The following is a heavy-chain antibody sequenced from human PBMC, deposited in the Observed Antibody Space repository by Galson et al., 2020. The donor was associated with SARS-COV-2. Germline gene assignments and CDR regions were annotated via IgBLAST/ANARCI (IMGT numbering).Heavy chain of an antibody. J-gene: IGHJ4*02. Sequence: SQTLSLPCAISGDNVSSNRAAWNWIRQSPSRGLEWLGRTYYRYKWNNDYAVSMKGRLIINADTSENQFSLQLDSVTPEDTAVYYCARDPSDWTFFDYWGQGTLVTVSS. CDR3: ARDPSDWTFFDY. CDR1: GDNVSSNRAA. V-gene: IGHV6-1*01. CDR2: TYYRYKWNN. D-gene: IGHD1-1*01.